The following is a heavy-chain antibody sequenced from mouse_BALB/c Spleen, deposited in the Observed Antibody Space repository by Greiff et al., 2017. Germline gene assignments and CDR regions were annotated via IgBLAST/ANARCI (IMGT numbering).Heavy chain of an antibody. CDR3: ARSGYDYDEKGPFDY. J-gene: IGHJ2*01. Sequence: EVKLVESGPSLVKPSQTLSLTCSVTGDSITSGYWNWIRKFPGNKLEYMGYISYSGSTYYNPSLKSRISITRDTSKNQYYLQLNSVTTEDTATYYCARSGYDYDEKGPFDYWGQGTTLTVSS. CDR1: GDSITSGY. V-gene: IGHV3-8*02. D-gene: IGHD2-4*01. CDR2: ISYSGST.